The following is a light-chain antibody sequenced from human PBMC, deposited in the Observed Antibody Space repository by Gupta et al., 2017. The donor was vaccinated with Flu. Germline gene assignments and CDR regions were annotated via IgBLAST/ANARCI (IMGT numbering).Light chain of an antibody. Sequence: PPFLSASVGDRVTITCRASQSISSYLNWYQQKPGKAPKFLIYVASSLQSGVSSRFSGSGSGTDFTLTITTLQPEDSATYYCQQSYTTPYTFGQGTKLEIK. CDR3: QQSYTTPYT. J-gene: IGKJ2*01. CDR2: VAS. V-gene: IGKV1-39*01. CDR1: QSISSY.